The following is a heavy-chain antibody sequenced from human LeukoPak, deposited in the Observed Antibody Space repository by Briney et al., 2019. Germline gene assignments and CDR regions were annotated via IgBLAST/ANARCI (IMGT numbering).Heavy chain of an antibody. D-gene: IGHD3-10*01. CDR3: ARDGSGSYYDRGWFDP. Sequence: ASVKVSCKASAYTFTSYNINWVRQATGQGHEWMGWMNPNSGNTGYAQKFQGRVTMTRNTSISTAYMELSSLTSEDTAVYYCARDGSGSYYDRGWFDPWGQGTLVTVSS. CDR1: AYTFTSYN. CDR2: MNPNSGNT. J-gene: IGHJ5*02. V-gene: IGHV1-8*01.